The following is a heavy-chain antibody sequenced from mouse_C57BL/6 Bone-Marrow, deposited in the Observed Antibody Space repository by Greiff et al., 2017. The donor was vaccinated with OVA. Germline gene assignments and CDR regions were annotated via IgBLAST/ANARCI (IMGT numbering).Heavy chain of an antibody. CDR3: ARLVYDGYYCAMDY. J-gene: IGHJ4*01. D-gene: IGHD2-3*01. V-gene: IGHV5-6*02. CDR2: ISSGGSYT. Sequence: EVKLEESGGDLVKPGGSLKLSCAASGFTFSSYGMSWVRQTPDKRLEWVATISSGGSYTYYPDSVKGRFTISRDNAKNTLYLQMSSLKSEDTAMYYCARLVYDGYYCAMDYWGQGTSVTVSS. CDR1: GFTFSSYG.